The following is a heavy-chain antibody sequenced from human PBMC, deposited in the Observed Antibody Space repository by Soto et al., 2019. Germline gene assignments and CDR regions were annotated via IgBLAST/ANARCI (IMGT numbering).Heavy chain of an antibody. Sequence: QPGGSLRLSCAASGFTFSGYAMSWVRQAPGKGLEWVSAISGSGGSTYYADSVKGRFTISRDNSKNTLYLQMNSLRAEDTAVYYCAKEGVQPGYYDSSGYFYYYYYYGMDVWGQGTTVTVSS. J-gene: IGHJ6*02. CDR3: AKEGVQPGYYDSSGYFYYYYYYGMDV. D-gene: IGHD3-22*01. CDR1: GFTFSGYA. CDR2: ISGSGGST. V-gene: IGHV3-23*01.